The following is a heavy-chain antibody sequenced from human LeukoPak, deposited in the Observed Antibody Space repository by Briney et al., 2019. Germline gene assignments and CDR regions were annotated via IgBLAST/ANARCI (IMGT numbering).Heavy chain of an antibody. Sequence: SGGSLRLSCAASGFTFRSYAMHWVRQAPGKGLEWVAVISYDGSNKYYIDSVKGRFTISRDNSKNTLYLQMNSLRTEDTAMYYCARGSHRRATTNGNFDYWGQGTLVTVSS. V-gene: IGHV3-30*04. CDR2: ISYDGSNK. CDR1: GFTFRSYA. D-gene: IGHD1-1*01. J-gene: IGHJ4*02. CDR3: ARGSHRRATTNGNFDY.